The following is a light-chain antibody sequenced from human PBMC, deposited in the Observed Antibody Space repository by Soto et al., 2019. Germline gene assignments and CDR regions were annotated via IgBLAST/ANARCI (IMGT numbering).Light chain of an antibody. CDR3: SSYAGSNNVV. V-gene: IGLV2-8*01. Sequence: QSALTQPPSASGSPGQSVTFPCPGTTITVGGYNYVSWYQQHPGKAPNLMIYEVSKRPSGVPDRFSGSKSGNTASLTVSGLQAEDEADYYCSSYAGSNNVVFGGGTKLTVL. CDR2: EVS. CDR1: TITVGGYNY. J-gene: IGLJ2*01.